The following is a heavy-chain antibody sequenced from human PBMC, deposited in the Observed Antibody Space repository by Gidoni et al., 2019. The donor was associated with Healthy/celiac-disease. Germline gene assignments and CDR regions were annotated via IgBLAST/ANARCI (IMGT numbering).Heavy chain of an antibody. Sequence: QVQLQQCGAGLLTPSATLSLTCAVYGGFFSGYYWSWIRQPPAKGLEWIGEINHSGSTNYNPSLKSRVTISVDTSKNQFSLKLSSVTAADTAVYYCARVRWGGSYYYGFDYWGQGTLVTVSS. CDR2: INHSGST. J-gene: IGHJ4*02. CDR3: ARVRWGGSYYYGFDY. V-gene: IGHV4-34*01. D-gene: IGHD1-26*01. CDR1: GGFFSGYY.